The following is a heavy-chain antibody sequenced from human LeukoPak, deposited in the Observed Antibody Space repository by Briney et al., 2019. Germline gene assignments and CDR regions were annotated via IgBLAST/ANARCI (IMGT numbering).Heavy chain of an antibody. CDR3: ARIRGGSRNSPDYYYYYMDV. Sequence: SETLSLTCTVSGGSISSYYWSWIRQPPGKGLEWIGYIYTSGSTNYSPSLKSRVTISVDTSKNQFSLKLSSVTAADTAVYYCARIRGGSRNSPDYYYYYMDVWGKGTTVTVS. CDR2: IYTSGST. CDR1: GGSISSYY. D-gene: IGHD1-14*01. V-gene: IGHV4-4*09. J-gene: IGHJ6*03.